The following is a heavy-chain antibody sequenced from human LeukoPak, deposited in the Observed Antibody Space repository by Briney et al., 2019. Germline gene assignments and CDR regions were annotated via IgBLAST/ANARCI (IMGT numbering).Heavy chain of an antibody. V-gene: IGHV3-23*01. D-gene: IGHD3-10*01. CDR1: GLSFSNYA. J-gene: IGHJ4*02. CDR3: ANEYGSVTYSRY. Sequence: GGSLRLSCAASGLSFSNYAMNWVRQAPVKGLEWVAVISDSGDTTHYVHSVKGRFTISRDNSKKTLFLQMNSLRADDTAVYYCANEYGSVTYSRYWGQGTLVTVSS. CDR2: ISDSGDTT.